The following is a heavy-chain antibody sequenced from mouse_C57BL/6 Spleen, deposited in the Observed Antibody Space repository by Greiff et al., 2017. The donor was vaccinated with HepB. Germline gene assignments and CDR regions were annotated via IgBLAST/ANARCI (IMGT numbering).Heavy chain of an antibody. CDR3: ASYVYDDPPFDY. V-gene: IGHV1-55*01. Sequence: QVQLQQPGAELVKPGASVKMSCKASGYTFTSYWITWVKQRPGQGLEWIGDIYPGSGSTNYNEKFKSKATLTVDTSSSTAYMQLSSLTSEDSAVYYCASYVYDDPPFDYWGQGTTLTVSS. CDR1: GYTFTSYW. CDR2: IYPGSGST. J-gene: IGHJ2*01. D-gene: IGHD2-2*01.